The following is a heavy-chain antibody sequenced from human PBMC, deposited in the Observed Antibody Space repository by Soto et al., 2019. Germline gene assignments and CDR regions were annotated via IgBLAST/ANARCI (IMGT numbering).Heavy chain of an antibody. CDR3: ARVSRSSGWYYFDY. Sequence: LRLSCAASGFTFRSYDMHWVRQATGKGLEWVSAIGTAGDTYYPGSVKGPLNIFSDTAKNSLYLQMNSLRAGDTAVYYCARVSRSSGWYYFDYWGQGTLVTVSS. D-gene: IGHD6-19*01. CDR2: IGTAGDT. V-gene: IGHV3-13*01. J-gene: IGHJ4*02. CDR1: GFTFRSYD.